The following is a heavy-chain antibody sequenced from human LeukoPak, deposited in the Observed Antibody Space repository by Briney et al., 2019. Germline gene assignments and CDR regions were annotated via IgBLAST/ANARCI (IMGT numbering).Heavy chain of an antibody. V-gene: IGHV3-11*04. CDR2: ISSSGSTI. CDR3: ARVTTGELPAASFDY. CDR1: GFTFSDYY. Sequence: GGSLRLSCAASGFTFSDYYMSWIRQAPGKGLEWVSYISSSGSTIYYADSVKGRFTISRDNAKNSLYLRMNSLRAEDTAVYYCARVTTGELPAASFDYWGQGTLVTVSS. J-gene: IGHJ4*02. D-gene: IGHD2-2*01.